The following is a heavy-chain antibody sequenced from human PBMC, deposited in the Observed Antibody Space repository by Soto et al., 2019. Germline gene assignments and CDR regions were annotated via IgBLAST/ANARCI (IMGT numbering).Heavy chain of an antibody. CDR1: GGSISSYY. CDR3: GRQIVRSDAFDI. Sequence: PSETLSLTCTVSGGSISSYYWSWVRQPPGKGLEWIGYIYYSGSTNYNPSLKSRVTISVDTSKNQFSLKLSSVTAADTAVYYCGRQIVRSDAFDIWGQGTMVTVSS. V-gene: IGHV4-59*08. CDR2: IYYSGST. D-gene: IGHD6-6*01. J-gene: IGHJ3*02.